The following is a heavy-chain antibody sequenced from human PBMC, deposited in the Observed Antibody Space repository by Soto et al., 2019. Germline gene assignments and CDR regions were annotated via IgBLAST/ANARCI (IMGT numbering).Heavy chain of an antibody. V-gene: IGHV4-34*01. CDR2: INHSGST. Sequence: PSETLSLTCAVYGGSFSGYYWSWIRQPPGKGLEWIGEINHSGSTNYNPSLKSRVTISVDTSKNQFSLNLSSVTAADTAVYYCARDRQFGGITIFGVFTHHRRVGAWFDFWGKGPLVTLSS. J-gene: IGHJ5*01. CDR1: GGSFSGYY. D-gene: IGHD3-3*01. CDR3: ARDRQFGGITIFGVFTHHRRVGAWFDF.